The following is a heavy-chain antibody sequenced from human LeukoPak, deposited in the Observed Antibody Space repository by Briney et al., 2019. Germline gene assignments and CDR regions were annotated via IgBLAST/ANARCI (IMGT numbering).Heavy chain of an antibody. D-gene: IGHD2-15*01. CDR3: ARVCGSGRSGGGCFPDAFDY. CDR1: GFTFSIYT. CDR2: ISSASTDI. V-gene: IGHV3-21*04. J-gene: IGHJ4*02. Sequence: GGSLRLSCAATGFTFSIYTIIWVRQAPGKGLEWVSSISSASTDIDYADSAKGRFTISRDNAKNSLYLHMNSLRVEDTAVYYCARVCGSGRSGGGCFPDAFDYWGVARLVTVS.